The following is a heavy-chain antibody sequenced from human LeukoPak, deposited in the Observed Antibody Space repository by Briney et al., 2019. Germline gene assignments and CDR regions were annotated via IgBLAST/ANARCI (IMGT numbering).Heavy chain of an antibody. J-gene: IGHJ4*02. CDR1: GFTFSSYE. V-gene: IGHV3-48*03. CDR3: AKGGSSWSEIDY. D-gene: IGHD6-13*01. Sequence: TGGSLRLSCAASGFTFSSYEMNWVRQAPGKGLEWVSYISSSGSTIYYADSVKGRFTISRDNAKNSLYLQMNSLRADDTAVYYCAKGGSSWSEIDYWGQGTLVTVSS. CDR2: ISSSGSTI.